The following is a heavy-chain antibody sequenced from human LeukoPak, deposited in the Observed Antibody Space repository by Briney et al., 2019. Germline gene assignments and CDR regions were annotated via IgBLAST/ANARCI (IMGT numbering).Heavy chain of an antibody. V-gene: IGHV3-23*01. D-gene: IGHD3-10*01. J-gene: IGHJ4*02. CDR3: TGNYYGSGSYADFDY. Sequence: GGSLRLSCAASGFTFSIYGMGWVRQAPGKGLEWVSSISDNGGNTYYADSAKGRFTISRDNSKNTLYLQMNSLKTEDTAVYYCTGNYYGSGSYADFDYWGQGTLVTVSS. CDR2: ISDNGGNT. CDR1: GFTFSIYG.